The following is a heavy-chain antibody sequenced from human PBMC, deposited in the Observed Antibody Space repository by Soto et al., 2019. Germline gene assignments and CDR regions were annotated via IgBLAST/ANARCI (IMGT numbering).Heavy chain of an antibody. J-gene: IGHJ6*03. Sequence: ASVKVSCKASGYTFTGYYMHWVRQAPGQGLEWMGWINPNSGGTNYAQKFQGWVTMTRDTSISTAYMELSRLRSDNTAVYYCARGPKINTYYDILTGHTIYHYYYMDVWGKGTTVTVSS. D-gene: IGHD3-9*01. V-gene: IGHV1-2*04. CDR1: GYTFTGYY. CDR3: ARGPKINTYYDILTGHTIYHYYYMDV. CDR2: INPNSGGT.